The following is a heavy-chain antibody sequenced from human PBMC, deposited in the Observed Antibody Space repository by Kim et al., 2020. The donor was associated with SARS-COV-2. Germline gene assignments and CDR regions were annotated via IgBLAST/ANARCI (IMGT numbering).Heavy chain of an antibody. J-gene: IGHJ6*02. CDR3: ARNGPVVVPAATYYYYYYGMDV. CDR2: INSDGSST. Sequence: GGSLRLSCAASGFTFSSYWMHWVRQAPGKGLVWVSRINSDGSSTSYADSVKGRFTISRDNAKNTLYLQMNSLRAEDTAVYYCARNGPVVVPAATYYYYYYGMDVWGQGTTVTVSS. V-gene: IGHV3-74*01. CDR1: GFTFSSYW. D-gene: IGHD2-2*01.